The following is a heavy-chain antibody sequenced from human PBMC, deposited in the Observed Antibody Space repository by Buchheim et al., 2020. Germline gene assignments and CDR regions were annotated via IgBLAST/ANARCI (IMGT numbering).Heavy chain of an antibody. D-gene: IGHD5-12*01. Sequence: QVQLQESGPGLVKPSETLSLTCTVSGGSIRGYYWSWIRQPPGKGLESIGYIYYSGSTNYNPSLKSRVTLSVDTSKNQLYLKLSSVTAADTAVYYCAREAGLHWGQGTL. CDR3: AREAGLH. V-gene: IGHV4-59*01. CDR1: GGSIRGYY. CDR2: IYYSGST. J-gene: IGHJ4*02.